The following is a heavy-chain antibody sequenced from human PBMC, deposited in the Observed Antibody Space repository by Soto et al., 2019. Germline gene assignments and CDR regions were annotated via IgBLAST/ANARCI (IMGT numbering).Heavy chain of an antibody. CDR3: AWEVQVHTPAFVY. CDR1: GGTFNTYA. CDR2: ISPMFGAA. Sequence: QVQLVQSGAEMKKPGSSVKVSCQSSGGTFNTYAMNWVRQAHGQGPEWMGDISPMFGAANYAPKFQGRVTITADESTGTSYMQLSSLTSEDTALYFCAWEVQVHTPAFVYWGQGTLVTVSS. J-gene: IGHJ4*02. V-gene: IGHV1-69*19. D-gene: IGHD3-10*01.